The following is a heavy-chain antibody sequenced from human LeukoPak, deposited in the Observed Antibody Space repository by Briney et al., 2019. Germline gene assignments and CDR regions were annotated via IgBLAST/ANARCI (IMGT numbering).Heavy chain of an antibody. CDR2: IKEDGSEK. V-gene: IGHV3-7*01. CDR1: GFTFNNFA. J-gene: IGHJ3*02. Sequence: GGSLRLSCLASGFTFNNFAMSWVRQAPGKGLEWVANIKEDGSEKYYVDSVKGRFTISRDNAKTSVYLQMNSLRAEDTAVYYRARDYDFGDYTGAGAFDIWGLGTLVTVSS. D-gene: IGHD4-17*01. CDR3: ARDYDFGDYTGAGAFDI.